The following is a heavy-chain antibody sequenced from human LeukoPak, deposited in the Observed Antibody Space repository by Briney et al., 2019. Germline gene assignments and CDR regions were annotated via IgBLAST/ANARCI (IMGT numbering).Heavy chain of an antibody. V-gene: IGHV3-9*01. CDR1: GFTFDDYA. CDR2: ISWNSGSI. CDR3: AKDKSRDGYNSRDAFDI. D-gene: IGHD5-24*01. J-gene: IGHJ3*02. Sequence: GRSLRLSCAASGFTFDDYAMHWVRQAPGKGLEWVSGISWNSGSIGYADSVKGRFTISRDNAKNSLYLQMNSLRAEDTALYYCAKDKSRDGYNSRDAFDIWGQGTMVTVSS.